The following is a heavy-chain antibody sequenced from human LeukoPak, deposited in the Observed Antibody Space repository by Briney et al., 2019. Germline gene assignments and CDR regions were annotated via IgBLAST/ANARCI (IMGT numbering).Heavy chain of an antibody. V-gene: IGHV1-69*05. Sequence: AASVKVSCKASGGTFSSYAISWVRQTPGQGLEWMGGIIPIFGTANYAQKFQGRVTITTDESTSTAYMELSSLRSEDTAVYYCARDLVSTFDIWGQGTMVTVSS. D-gene: IGHD2-8*02. CDR3: ARDLVSTFDI. CDR2: IIPIFGTA. CDR1: GGTFSSYA. J-gene: IGHJ3*02.